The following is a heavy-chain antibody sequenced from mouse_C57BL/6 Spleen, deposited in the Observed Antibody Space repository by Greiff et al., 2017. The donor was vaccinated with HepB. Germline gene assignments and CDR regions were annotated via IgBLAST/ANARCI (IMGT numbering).Heavy chain of an antibody. CDR2: INPNYGTT. D-gene: IGHD1-1*01. J-gene: IGHJ4*01. V-gene: IGHV1-39*01. Sequence: VQLKESGPELVKPGASVKISCKASGYSFTDYNMNWVKQSNGKSLEWIGVINPNYGTTSYNQKFKGKATLTVDQSSSTAYMQLNSLTSEDSAVYYCARSYYGSSYRYAMDYWGQGTSVTVSS. CDR1: GYSFTDYN. CDR3: ARSYYGSSYRYAMDY.